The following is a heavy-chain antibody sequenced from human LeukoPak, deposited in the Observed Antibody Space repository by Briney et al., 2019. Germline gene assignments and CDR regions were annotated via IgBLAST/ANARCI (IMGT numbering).Heavy chain of an antibody. Sequence: PSETLSLTCTVSGGSISSYYWSWIRQPPGKGLEWIGYIYYSGSTNYNPSLKSRVTISVDTSKNQFSLKLSSVTAADTAVYYCARGLVVPAPHAFDIWGQGTMVTVSS. J-gene: IGHJ3*02. D-gene: IGHD2-2*01. CDR3: ARGLVVPAPHAFDI. CDR1: GGSISSYY. CDR2: IYYSGST. V-gene: IGHV4-59*01.